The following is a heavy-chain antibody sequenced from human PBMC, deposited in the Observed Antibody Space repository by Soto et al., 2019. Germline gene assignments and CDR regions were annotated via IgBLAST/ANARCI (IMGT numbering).Heavy chain of an antibody. CDR3: ARDPHWGDYSRRYFDY. D-gene: IGHD4-17*01. CDR1: GGSISSCGYY. V-gene: IGHV4-31*03. CDR2: IYYSGRT. J-gene: IGHJ4*02. Sequence: QVQLQESGPGLVKPSQTLSLTCTVSGGSISSCGYYWSWIRQHPGKGLEWIGYIYYSGRTYYNPSHKSRVTISVDTSKNQFSLKLSSVTAADTAVYYCARDPHWGDYSRRYFDYWGQGTLVTVSS.